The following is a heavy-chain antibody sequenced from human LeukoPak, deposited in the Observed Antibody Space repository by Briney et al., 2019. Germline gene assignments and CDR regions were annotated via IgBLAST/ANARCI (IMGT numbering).Heavy chain of an antibody. V-gene: IGHV3-33*01. CDR1: RFIFSNYG. D-gene: IGHD2-2*02. CDR2: IRYDGAET. CDR3: ARDDYCSSTSCYTLFDY. J-gene: IGHJ4*02. Sequence: AGGSLRLSCAASRFIFSNYGMHWVRQAPGKGLEWVTAIRYDGAETYYADSVKGRLTISRDNSKDTLYLQMNSLRAEDTAVYYCARDDYCSSTSCYTLFDYWGQGTLVTVSS.